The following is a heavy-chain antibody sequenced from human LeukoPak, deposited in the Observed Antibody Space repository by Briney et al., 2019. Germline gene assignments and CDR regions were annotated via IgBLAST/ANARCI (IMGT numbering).Heavy chain of an antibody. CDR2: INPNSGGT. J-gene: IGHJ5*02. D-gene: IGHD3-10*01. Sequence: ASVTVSCKASGYTFTGYYMHWVRQAPGQGLEWMGWINPNSGGTNYARKFQGRVTMTRNTSISTAYMELSNLRPEDTAVYYCARDGSGTYWAYYNWFDPWGQGTLVTVSS. V-gene: IGHV1-2*02. CDR3: ARDGSGTYWAYYNWFDP. CDR1: GYTFTGYY.